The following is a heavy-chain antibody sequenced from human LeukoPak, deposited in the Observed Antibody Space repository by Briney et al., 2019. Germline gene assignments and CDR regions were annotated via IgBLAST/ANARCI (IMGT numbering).Heavy chain of an antibody. J-gene: IGHJ3*02. V-gene: IGHV1-8*01. CDR3: ARGRSQYYDFWSGYYPEAFDI. D-gene: IGHD3-3*01. CDR1: GYTFTSYD. CDR2: MNPNSGNT. Sequence: GASVKVSCKASGYTFTSYDINWMRQATGRGLDWMGWMNPNSGNTGYAQKFQGRVTMTRNTSISTAYMELSSLRSEDTAVYYCARGRSQYYDFWSGYYPEAFDIWGQGTMVTVSS.